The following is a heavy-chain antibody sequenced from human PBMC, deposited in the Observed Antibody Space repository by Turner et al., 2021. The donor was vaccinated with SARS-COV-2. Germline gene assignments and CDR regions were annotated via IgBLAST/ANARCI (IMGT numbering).Heavy chain of an antibody. CDR3: ARVYSSSWEYYFDY. V-gene: IGHV1-2*02. D-gene: IGHD6-13*01. Sequence: QVQLVQSGAEVKKPGASVKVSCKASGYTFTGYYMHWVRQAPGQGLEWMEWINPNIGDTNYAQKFQGRVTMTRDTSISTAYMELSRLKSDDTAVYYCARVYSSSWEYYFDYWGHGTLVTVSS. CDR2: INPNIGDT. J-gene: IGHJ4*01. CDR1: GYTFTGYY.